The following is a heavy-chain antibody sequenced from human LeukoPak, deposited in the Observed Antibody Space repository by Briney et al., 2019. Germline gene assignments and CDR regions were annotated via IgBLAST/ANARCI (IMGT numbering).Heavy chain of an antibody. Sequence: GRSPRLSCAASGFTFSSYGMHWVRQAPGKGLEWVAVISYDGSNKYYADSVKGRFTISRDNSKNTLYLQMNSLRAEDTAVYYCAKDSGSYSGDRDYFDYWGQGTLVTVSS. CDR1: GFTFSSYG. CDR2: ISYDGSNK. J-gene: IGHJ4*02. V-gene: IGHV3-30*18. D-gene: IGHD1-26*01. CDR3: AKDSGSYSGDRDYFDY.